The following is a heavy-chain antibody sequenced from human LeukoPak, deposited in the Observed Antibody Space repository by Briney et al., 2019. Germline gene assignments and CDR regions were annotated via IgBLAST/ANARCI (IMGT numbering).Heavy chain of an antibody. CDR2: ISYVGDDQ. CDR1: GFTFSSYG. D-gene: IGHD6-25*01. CDR3: AKDRSSGPHYYYGMDV. J-gene: IGHJ6*02. Sequence: GGSLRLSCAASGFTFSSYGIHWVRQAPGKGLEWVAVISYVGDDQFYAESVKGRFTISRDNSKKTVFLLMNSLRGEDTAVYYCAKDRSSGPHYYYGMDVWGQGTTVTVSS. V-gene: IGHV3-30*18.